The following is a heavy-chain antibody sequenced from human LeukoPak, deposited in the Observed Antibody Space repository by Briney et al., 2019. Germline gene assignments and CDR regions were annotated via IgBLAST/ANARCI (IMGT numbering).Heavy chain of an antibody. CDR3: ARDTPYSSSWFPSYYGMDV. J-gene: IGHJ6*02. Sequence: ASVKVSCKVSGYTLTELSMHWVRQAPGKGLEWMGGFDPEDGETIYAQKLQGRVTMTTDTSTSTAYMELRSLRSDDTAVYYCARDTPYSSSWFPSYYGMDVWGQGTTVAVSS. V-gene: IGHV1-24*01. CDR1: GYTLTELS. CDR2: FDPEDGET. D-gene: IGHD6-13*01.